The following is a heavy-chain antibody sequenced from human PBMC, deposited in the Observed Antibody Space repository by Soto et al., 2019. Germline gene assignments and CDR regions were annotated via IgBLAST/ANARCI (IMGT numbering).Heavy chain of an antibody. J-gene: IGHJ5*02. CDR1: GGSISSYY. CDR2: IYYSGST. CDR3: ARERAPTVTTPENWFDP. Sequence: SETLSLTCTVSGGSISSYYWSWIRQPPGKGLEWIGYIYYSGSTNYNPSLKSRVTISVDTSKNQFSLKLSSVTAADTAVYYCARERAPTVTTPENWFDPWGQGTLVTVSS. V-gene: IGHV4-59*01. D-gene: IGHD4-17*01.